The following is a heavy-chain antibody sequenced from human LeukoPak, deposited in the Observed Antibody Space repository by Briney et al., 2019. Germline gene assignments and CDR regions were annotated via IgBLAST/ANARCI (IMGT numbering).Heavy chain of an antibody. J-gene: IGHJ4*02. Sequence: GGSLRLSCAASGFTFSSYAMSWVRQAPGKGLEWVSAISGSGGSTYYADSVKGRFTISRDNSKNTLYLQMTSLRAEDTAVYYCASSTRAVAGNFDYWGQGTLVTVSS. CDR1: GFTFSSYA. CDR3: ASSTRAVAGNFDY. V-gene: IGHV3-23*01. D-gene: IGHD6-19*01. CDR2: ISGSGGST.